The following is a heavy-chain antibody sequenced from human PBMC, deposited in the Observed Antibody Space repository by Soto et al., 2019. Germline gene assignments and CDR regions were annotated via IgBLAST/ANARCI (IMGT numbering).Heavy chain of an antibody. D-gene: IGHD1-7*01. CDR1: GFSFSSHW. J-gene: IGHJ4*02. CDR3: ARYGDWNWDH. Sequence: EVQLLESGGDLVQPGGSLRLSCAASGFSFSSHWMSWVRQAPGKGLEWLDNIKQDGSEKYYGDSVKGRFTISRDNAKNSLYLQMNSLSAEGTAVYYGARYGDWNWDHWGQGALVTVSS. V-gene: IGHV3-7*01. CDR2: IKQDGSEK.